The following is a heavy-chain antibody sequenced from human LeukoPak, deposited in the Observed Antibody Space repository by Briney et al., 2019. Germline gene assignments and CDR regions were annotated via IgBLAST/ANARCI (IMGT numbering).Heavy chain of an antibody. CDR3: ERASYYYGSGSEGSNWFDP. Sequence: SVKVSCRASVGTFSSYAISWVRQAPGQGLEWMGGIIPIFGTANYAQKFQGRVTITADESTSTAYMELSSLRSEDTAVYYCERASYYYGSGSEGSNWFDPWGQGTLVTVSS. J-gene: IGHJ5*02. D-gene: IGHD3-10*01. CDR2: IIPIFGTA. V-gene: IGHV1-69*13. CDR1: VGTFSSYA.